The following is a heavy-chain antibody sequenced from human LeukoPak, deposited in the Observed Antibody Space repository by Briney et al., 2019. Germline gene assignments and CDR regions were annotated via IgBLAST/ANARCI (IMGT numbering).Heavy chain of an antibody. D-gene: IGHD6-13*01. CDR2: IKQDGSEK. Sequence: SGGSLRLSCAASGFTFSSYWMSWVRQAPGKGLEWVANIKQDGSEKYYVDSVKGRFTISRDNAKNSLYLQMNSLRAEDTAVYYCARVEGGGSSWYLMYYYYYYMDVWGKGTTVTVSS. CDR1: GFTFSSYW. CDR3: ARVEGGGSSWYLMYYYYYYMDV. J-gene: IGHJ6*03. V-gene: IGHV3-7*01.